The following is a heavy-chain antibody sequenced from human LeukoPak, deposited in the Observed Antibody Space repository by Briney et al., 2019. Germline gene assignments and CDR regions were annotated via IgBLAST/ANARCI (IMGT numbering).Heavy chain of an antibody. J-gene: IGHJ5*02. V-gene: IGHV4-4*09. D-gene: IGHD3-10*01. Sequence: KASETLSLTCAVYGGLSRGYYWNWLWIRQSPGKGLEWIGYIYATGSTNYNPSLKSRVTISVDTSKNQFSLNLRSVTAADTAVYYCARHGSVRSPLGPWGQGTLVTVSS. CDR1: GGLSRGYY. CDR2: IYATGST. CDR3: ARHGSVRSPLGP.